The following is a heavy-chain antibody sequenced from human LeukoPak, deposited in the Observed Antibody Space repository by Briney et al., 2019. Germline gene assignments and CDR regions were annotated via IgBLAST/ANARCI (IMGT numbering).Heavy chain of an antibody. CDR1: GVSITTYY. D-gene: IGHD3-22*01. V-gene: IGHV4-4*09. CDR2: IYHSGNT. Sequence: SETLSLTCTVSGVSITTYYWSWVRQPPGKGPEWFGFIYHSGNTNYNPSLKSRVTMSVDTSKSQFSLRLSSVTAADTAVYYCATMTRRGQYYFDNWGQGTLVTVSS. CDR3: ATMTRRGQYYFDN. J-gene: IGHJ4*02.